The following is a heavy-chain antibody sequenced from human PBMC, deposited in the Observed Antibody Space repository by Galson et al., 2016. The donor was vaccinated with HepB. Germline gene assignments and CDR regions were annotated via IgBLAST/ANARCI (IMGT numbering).Heavy chain of an antibody. J-gene: IGHJ6*02. CDR3: STLRMGRQLTRLQKLQQKYYDVMDV. V-gene: IGHV4-34*01. CDR2: VHHSGTV. D-gene: IGHD4-11*01. Sequence: ETLSLTCAVSGGSIGRYYWSWIRHSPGKGLEWIGEVHHSGTVNYSPSLKGRVTISLDTSKNQFSLRLKSVTAADTAAYYCSTLRMGRQLTRLQKLQQKYYDVMDVWGQGTTVTVSS. CDR1: GGSIGRYY.